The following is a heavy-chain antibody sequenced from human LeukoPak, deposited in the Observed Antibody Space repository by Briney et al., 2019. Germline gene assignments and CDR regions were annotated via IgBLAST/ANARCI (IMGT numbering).Heavy chain of an antibody. CDR1: GFTFSSYE. CDR3: AKGRDKYQLLSKNWFDP. CDR2: ISSSGSTI. Sequence: GASLRLSCAASGFTFSSYEMNWVRQAPGKGLEWVSYISSSGSTIYYADSVKGRFTISRDNAKNSLYLQMNSLRAEDTALYYCAKGRDKYQLLSKNWFDPWGQGTQVTVSS. V-gene: IGHV3-48*03. D-gene: IGHD2-2*01. J-gene: IGHJ5*02.